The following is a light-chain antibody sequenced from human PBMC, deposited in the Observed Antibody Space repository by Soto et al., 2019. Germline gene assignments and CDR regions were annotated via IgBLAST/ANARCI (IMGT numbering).Light chain of an antibody. V-gene: IGKV1-39*01. J-gene: IGKJ1*01. CDR3: QQSYNFPRT. CDR2: SAY. CDR1: QNFKTI. Sequence: DIKMTHFPSSLSAPLGKGFTILCRASQNFKTILNWYLQKPGQAPKLLIYSAYSLQSGVSPRFSGDGSGTDFTLIISSLQPEDFATYYCQQSYNFPRTFGQGTTV.